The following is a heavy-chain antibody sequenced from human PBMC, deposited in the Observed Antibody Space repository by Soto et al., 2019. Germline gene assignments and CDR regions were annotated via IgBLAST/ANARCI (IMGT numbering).Heavy chain of an antibody. CDR2: ISGSGGST. Sequence: EVQLLESGGGLVQPGGSLRLSCAASGFTFSSYAMSWVRQAPGKGLEWVSAISGSGGSTYYADSVKGRFTISRDNSKNTLYLQMNSLRAEDTAVYYCAKDVEYYYGSGSYYWESSWFDPWGQGTLVTVSS. CDR3: AKDVEYYYGSGSYYWESSWFDP. V-gene: IGHV3-23*01. CDR1: GFTFSSYA. D-gene: IGHD3-10*01. J-gene: IGHJ5*02.